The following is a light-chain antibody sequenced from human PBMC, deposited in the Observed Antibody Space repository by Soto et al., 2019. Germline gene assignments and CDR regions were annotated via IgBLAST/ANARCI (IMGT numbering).Light chain of an antibody. CDR1: SSDVGAYNY. J-gene: IGLJ3*02. CDR2: EVD. V-gene: IGLV2-14*01. CDR3: TSDAVINPAV. Sequence: QSVLTQPTSVSGSPGQSISISCTGSSSDVGAYNYVAWYQQKPGKAPKLLIYEVDNRPSGISHRFSGSKSGNAALLTISGHQTEDEADYSCTSDAVINPAVFGVGTKVPVL.